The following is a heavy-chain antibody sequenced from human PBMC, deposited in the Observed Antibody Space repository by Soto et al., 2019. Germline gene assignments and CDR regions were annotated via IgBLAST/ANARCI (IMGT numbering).Heavy chain of an antibody. Sequence: GGSLRLSCAASGFTFSSYSMNWVRQAPGKGLEWVSSISSSSSYIYYADSVKGRFTISRDNAKNSLYLQMNSLRAEDTAVYYCARQYYDFWSGPAYYYGMDVWGQGTTVTVSS. V-gene: IGHV3-21*01. J-gene: IGHJ6*02. CDR2: ISSSSSYI. D-gene: IGHD3-3*01. CDR1: GFTFSSYS. CDR3: ARQYYDFWSGPAYYYGMDV.